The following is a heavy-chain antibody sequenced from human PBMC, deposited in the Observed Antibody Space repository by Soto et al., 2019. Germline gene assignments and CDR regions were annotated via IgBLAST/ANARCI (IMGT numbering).Heavy chain of an antibody. D-gene: IGHD3-22*01. J-gene: IGHJ5*02. CDR3: ARASSSGYQLWFDP. CDR1: GGSISSGDYY. Sequence: PSETLSLTCTVSGGSISSGDYYWSWIRQPPGTGLEWIGYIYYSGSTYYNPSLKSRVTISVDTSKNQFSLKLSSVTAADTAVYYCARASSSGYQLWFDPWGQGTLVTVSS. V-gene: IGHV4-30-4*01. CDR2: IYYSGST.